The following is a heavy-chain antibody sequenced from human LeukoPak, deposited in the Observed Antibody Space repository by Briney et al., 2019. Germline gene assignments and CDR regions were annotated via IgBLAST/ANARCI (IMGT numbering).Heavy chain of an antibody. J-gene: IGHJ6*03. V-gene: IGHV4-38-2*02. CDR1: GSSITSLHS. Sequence: SETLSLTCIVSGSSITSLHSWGWIRQPPGKGLEWVGSMYHSGKPYYNPSLKSRVTISADTSKNQFSLKLTSVTAADTAIYYCARAYEDYMDVWAKGPRSPSP. CDR2: MYHSGKP. D-gene: IGHD5-12*01. CDR3: ARAYEDYMDV.